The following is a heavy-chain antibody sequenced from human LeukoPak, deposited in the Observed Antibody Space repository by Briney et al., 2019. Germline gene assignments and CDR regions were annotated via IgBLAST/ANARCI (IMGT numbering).Heavy chain of an antibody. D-gene: IGHD6-6*01. V-gene: IGHV4-59*11. CDR1: GVSISSHY. CDR2: ISYSGSI. J-gene: IGHJ4*02. Sequence: SETLSLTCTVSGVSISSHYWTWIRQPPGKGLEWIGYISYSGSINYNPSLKSRVTISVDTSKNQFSLKLSSVTAADTAVYYCASGVAAARRFDYWGQGTLVTVSS. CDR3: ASGVAAARRFDY.